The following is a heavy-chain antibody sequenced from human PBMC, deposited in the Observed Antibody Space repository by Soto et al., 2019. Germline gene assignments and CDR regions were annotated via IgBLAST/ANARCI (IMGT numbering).Heavy chain of an antibody. CDR3: ASSERARKRTTAYYYYMDV. V-gene: IGHV4-59*08. Sequence: QVQLQESGPGLVKPSETLSLTCTVSGGSISSYYWSWIRQPPGKGLEWIGYIYYSGSTNYNPSLKSRVTISVDTSKNQFSLKLSSVTAADTAVYYCASSERARKRTTAYYYYMDVWGKGTTVTVSS. CDR2: IYYSGST. CDR1: GGSISSYY. J-gene: IGHJ6*03. D-gene: IGHD1-1*01.